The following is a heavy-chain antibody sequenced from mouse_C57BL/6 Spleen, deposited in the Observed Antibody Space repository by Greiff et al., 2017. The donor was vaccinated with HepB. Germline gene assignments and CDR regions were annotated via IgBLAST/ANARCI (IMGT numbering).Heavy chain of an antibody. CDR1: GYTFTSYW. Sequence: VQLQQPGAELVMPGASVKLSCKASGYTFTSYWMHWVKQRPGQGLEWIGEIDPSDSYTNYNQKFKGKSTLTVDKSSSTAYMQLSSLTSEDSAVYYCARGNGNYGWFAYWGQGTLVTVSA. CDR3: ARGNGNYGWFAY. J-gene: IGHJ3*01. D-gene: IGHD2-1*01. CDR2: IDPSDSYT. V-gene: IGHV1-69*01.